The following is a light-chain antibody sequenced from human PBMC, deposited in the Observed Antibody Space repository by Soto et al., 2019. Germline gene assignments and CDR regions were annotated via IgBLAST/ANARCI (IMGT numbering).Light chain of an antibody. Sequence: EKWLTQSPAPPSVTPWEKATPSWRASQPVSINVAWYQQKPGQSPRLLISGASTRATGIPANFSGSGSGTEFTLTISSLQSEDFAIYFCQQYYNWPRTFGQGTKVDI. CDR1: QPVSIN. J-gene: IGKJ1*01. CDR3: QQYYNWPRT. CDR2: GAS. V-gene: IGKV3-15*01.